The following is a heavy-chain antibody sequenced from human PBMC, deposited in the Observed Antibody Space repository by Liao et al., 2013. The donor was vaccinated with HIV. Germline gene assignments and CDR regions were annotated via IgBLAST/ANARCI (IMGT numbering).Heavy chain of an antibody. V-gene: IGHV4-4*07. CDR2: VYTSGST. CDR1: GGSISSHY. J-gene: IGHJ3*02. D-gene: IGHD3-10*01. Sequence: QVQLQESGPGLLKPSETLSLTCSVSGGSISSHYWNWIRQPAGKGLEWIGRVYTSGSTHYNPSLQESSHYVSRHGRRTTISLEAELCDRRGHAVYYCARDLTRFGYSHAFVYLGPKGQWSPSLQ. CDR3: ARDLTRFGYSHAFVY.